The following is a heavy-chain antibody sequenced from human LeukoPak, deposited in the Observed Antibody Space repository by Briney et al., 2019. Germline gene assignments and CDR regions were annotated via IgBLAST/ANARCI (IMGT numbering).Heavy chain of an antibody. Sequence: GGSLRLSCAASGFTFSSYGMHWVRQAPGKGLEWVAFIRYDGSNKYYADSVKGRFTISRDNSKNTLYLQMNSLRAEDTAVYYCARHQATYSTTWYRYLDLWGRGTLVTVSS. V-gene: IGHV3-30*02. CDR3: ARHQATYSTTWYRYLDL. CDR1: GFTFSSYG. D-gene: IGHD6-13*01. J-gene: IGHJ2*01. CDR2: IRYDGSNK.